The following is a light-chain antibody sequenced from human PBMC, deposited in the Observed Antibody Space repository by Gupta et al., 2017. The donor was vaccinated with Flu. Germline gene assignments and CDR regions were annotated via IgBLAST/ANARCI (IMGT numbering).Light chain of an antibody. V-gene: IGLV1-47*01. Sequence: QSVLTQPPSASGPPGQRVTISCSGSSSNIGSNYVYWYQQLPGTAPNLLIYRNNKRPSGVPDRFSGSKSGTSASLAISGLRSEDEADYYCAAGDDSRSGVVFGGGTKLTVL. J-gene: IGLJ2*01. CDR2: RNN. CDR3: AAGDDSRSGVV. CDR1: SSNIGSNY.